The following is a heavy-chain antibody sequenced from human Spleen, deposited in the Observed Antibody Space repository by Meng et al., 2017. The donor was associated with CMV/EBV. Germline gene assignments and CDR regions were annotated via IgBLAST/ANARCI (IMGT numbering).Heavy chain of an antibody. CDR3: ARTTSGVFAYYFYYGMDV. CDR2: INPNSGGT. CDR1: GYTFTGHY. V-gene: IGHV1-2*02. J-gene: IGHJ6*02. D-gene: IGHD3-10*01. Sequence: ASVKVSCKASGYTFTGHYMHWVRQAPGQGLEWMGWINPNSGGTNYAQKFQGRVTMTRDTSISTAYMELSRLRSDDTAVYYCARTTSGVFAYYFYYGMDVWGQGTTVTVSS.